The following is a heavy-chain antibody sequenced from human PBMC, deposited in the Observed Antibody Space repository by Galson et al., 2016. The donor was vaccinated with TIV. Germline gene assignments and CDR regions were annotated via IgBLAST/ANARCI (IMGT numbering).Heavy chain of an antibody. Sequence: QSGAEVTKPGESLKISCKGSGYSFTSYWIAWVRQMPGKGLELMGVIHPGDSDTRYSPSFQGQVSISADRSISTAYLQWSSLKASDTALYYCAKQLDFDQLVLDAFHIWGQGTLLTVSS. CDR3: AKQLDFDQLVLDAFHI. D-gene: IGHD3-9*01. V-gene: IGHV5-51*01. CDR2: IHPGDSDT. J-gene: IGHJ3*02. CDR1: GYSFTSYW.